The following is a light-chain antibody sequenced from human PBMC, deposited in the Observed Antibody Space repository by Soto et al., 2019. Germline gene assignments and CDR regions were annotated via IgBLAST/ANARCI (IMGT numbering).Light chain of an antibody. CDR3: QQGHSTPDT. Sequence: DIQMTPSPSSLSASVGDSVTISCRASRNIRNYLNWYQQKPGKAPKLRIYASSSLHGGVPSRFAGSGSGTDFTLNVSGVQPEAFATDFCQQGHSTPDTFGQGT. CDR2: ASS. CDR1: RNIRNY. J-gene: IGKJ2*01. V-gene: IGKV1-39*01.